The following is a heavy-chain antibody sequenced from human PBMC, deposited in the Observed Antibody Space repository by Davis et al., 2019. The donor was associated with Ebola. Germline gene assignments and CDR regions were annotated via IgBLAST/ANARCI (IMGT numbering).Heavy chain of an antibody. CDR2: INHSGST. CDR3: ARCGGNCYSTFDY. V-gene: IGHV4-34*01. Sequence: PSETLSLTCAVYGGSFSGYYWSWIRQPPGKGLEWIGEINHSGSTNYNPSLKSRVTISVDTSKNQFSLKLSSVTAADTAVYYCARCGGNCYSTFDYWGQGTLVTVSS. D-gene: IGHD2-21*02. J-gene: IGHJ4*02. CDR1: GGSFSGYY.